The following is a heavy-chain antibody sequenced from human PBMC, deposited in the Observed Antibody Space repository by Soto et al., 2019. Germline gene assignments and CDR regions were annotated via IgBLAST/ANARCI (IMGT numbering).Heavy chain of an antibody. CDR2: TNPNTGDT. CDR1: GYTYTNYD. J-gene: IGHJ2*01. Sequence: QVQLVQSGAEVKKPGASVKVSCKASGYTYTNYDINWVRQAAGQGLEWVGGTNPNTGDTGFAQKFRGRVTMTRDTSINTDYMERGGLRAEDTAEYYCARGRSSGGDSSNWSFYLWGRGTLVTGAS. CDR3: ARGRSSGGDSSNWSFYL. V-gene: IGHV1-8*01. D-gene: IGHD4-17*01.